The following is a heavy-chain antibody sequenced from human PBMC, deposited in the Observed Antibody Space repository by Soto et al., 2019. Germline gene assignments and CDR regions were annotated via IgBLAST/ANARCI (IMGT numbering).Heavy chain of an antibody. J-gene: IGHJ5*02. CDR3: ATDPSYYSDSSAYYSNWFDP. CDR2: IFYSGST. Sequence: SETLSLTCTVSGGSISGSSDYWGWILQPPGKGLEWIGSIFYSGSTYYNPSLKSRVTIYVDKSKNKFSLKLTSVTAEDTSVYYCATDPSYYSDSSAYYSNWFDPWGQGTLVT. D-gene: IGHD3-22*01. CDR1: GGSISGSSDY. V-gene: IGHV4-39*01.